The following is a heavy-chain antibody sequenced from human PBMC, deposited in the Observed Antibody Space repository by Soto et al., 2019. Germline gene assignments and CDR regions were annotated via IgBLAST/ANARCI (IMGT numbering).Heavy chain of an antibody. J-gene: IGHJ5*02. Sequence: SETLSLTCTVSGDSIISTDFYWGWVRQPPGKGLEWIGSIFYLGSSYYNPSLKSRVTMSVDTSKNQFSLRLRSVTAADTALYFCARHSLALRKNNWFDPWGQGIMVTVSS. V-gene: IGHV4-39*01. CDR2: IFYLGSS. CDR1: GDSIISTDFY. CDR3: ARHSLALRKNNWFDP. D-gene: IGHD3-3*02.